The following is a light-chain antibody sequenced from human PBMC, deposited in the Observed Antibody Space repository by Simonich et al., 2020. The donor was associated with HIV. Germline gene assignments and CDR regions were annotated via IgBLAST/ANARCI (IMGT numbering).Light chain of an antibody. CDR2: AAS. CDR3: QQYYSSPHT. Sequence: AIQLTQSPSSLSASVGDRVTITCRASQGISSALAWYQQKPGKAPKLLIYAASSLQSGVPSRFSGSGSGTDFTLTISSLQAEDVAVYYCQQYYSSPHTFGQGTRLEIK. CDR1: QGISSA. J-gene: IGKJ2*01. V-gene: IGKV1-13*02.